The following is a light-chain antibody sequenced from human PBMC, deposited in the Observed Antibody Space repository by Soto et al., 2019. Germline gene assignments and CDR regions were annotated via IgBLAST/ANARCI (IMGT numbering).Light chain of an antibody. CDR2: DAS. CDR3: EQYDKSIT. V-gene: IGKV3-20*01. Sequence: IVLTQSPGTLSLSPGERATLSCRASQSVSSSYLAWYQQKPGQAPRLLIYDASSRAAGIPDRFSGSGSGTDFTLTINRLEPEDFAVYYCEQYDKSITFGGGTKVDIK. CDR1: QSVSSSY. J-gene: IGKJ4*01.